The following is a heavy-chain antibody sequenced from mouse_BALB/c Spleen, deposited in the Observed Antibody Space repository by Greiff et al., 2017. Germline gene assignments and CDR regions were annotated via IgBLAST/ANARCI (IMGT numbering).Heavy chain of an antibody. D-gene: IGHD2-1*01. CDR3: ARGGVRGMDY. J-gene: IGHJ4*01. CDR1: GFTFSSFG. V-gene: IGHV5-17*02. CDR2: ISSGSSTI. Sequence: EVKVVESGGGLVQPGGSRKLSCAASGFTFSSFGMHWVRQAPEKGLEWVAYISSGSSTIYYADTVKGRFTISRDNPKNTLFLQMTSLRSEDTAMYYCARGGVRGMDYWGQGTSVTVSS.